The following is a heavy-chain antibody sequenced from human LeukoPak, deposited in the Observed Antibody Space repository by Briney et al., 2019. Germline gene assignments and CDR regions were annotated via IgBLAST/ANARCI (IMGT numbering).Heavy chain of an antibody. CDR2: IYSSGST. V-gene: IGHV4-39*01. D-gene: IGHD1-26*01. CDR1: GASVSGSPYY. Sequence: TSETLSLTCTVSGASVSGSPYYWGWIRQPPGKGLKWIGSIYSSGSTYYNASLQSRVTISIETSKNQISLRLNSVTAADTAIYYCAKSGGYGLIDYWGQGTLVTVSS. J-gene: IGHJ4*02. CDR3: AKSGGYGLIDY.